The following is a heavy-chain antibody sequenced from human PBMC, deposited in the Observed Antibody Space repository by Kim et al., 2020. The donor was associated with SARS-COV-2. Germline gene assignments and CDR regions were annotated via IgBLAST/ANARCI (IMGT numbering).Heavy chain of an antibody. Sequence: GGSLRLSCAASGFTFSSYGMHWVRQAPGKGLEWVAVISYDGSNKYYADSVKGRFTISRDNSKNTLYLQMNSLRAEDTAVYYCAKDFVASYGMDVWGQGTTVTVSS. D-gene: IGHD2-15*01. V-gene: IGHV3-30*18. CDR2: ISYDGSNK. J-gene: IGHJ6*02. CDR1: GFTFSSYG. CDR3: AKDFVASYGMDV.